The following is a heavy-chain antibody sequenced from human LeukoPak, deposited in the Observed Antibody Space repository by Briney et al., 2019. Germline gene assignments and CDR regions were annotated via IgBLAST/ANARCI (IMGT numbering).Heavy chain of an antibody. CDR2: IYHSGST. J-gene: IGHJ5*02. Sequence: PSGTLSLTCAVSGGSISSSNWWSWVRQPPGKGLEWIGEIYHSGSTNYNPSLKSRVTISVDKSKNQFSLKLSSVTAADTAVYYCARIPDYYGSGSYYKDFPFDPWGQGTLVTVSS. D-gene: IGHD3-10*01. CDR1: GGSISSSNW. CDR3: ARIPDYYGSGSYYKDFPFDP. V-gene: IGHV4-4*02.